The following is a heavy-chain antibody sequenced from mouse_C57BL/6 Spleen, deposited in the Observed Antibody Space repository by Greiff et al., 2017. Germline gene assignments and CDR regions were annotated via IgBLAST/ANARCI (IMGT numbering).Heavy chain of an antibody. V-gene: IGHV1-15*01. CDR1: GYTFTDYE. CDR3: TRGAITTVVHDY. CDR2: IDPETGGT. D-gene: IGHD1-1*01. Sequence: QVQLQQSGAELVRPGASVTLSCKASGYTFTDYEMHWVKQTPVHGLEWIGAIDPETGGTAYNQKFKGKAILTADKSSSTAYMELRSLTSEDSAVYYCTRGAITTVVHDYWGQGTTLTVSS. J-gene: IGHJ2*01.